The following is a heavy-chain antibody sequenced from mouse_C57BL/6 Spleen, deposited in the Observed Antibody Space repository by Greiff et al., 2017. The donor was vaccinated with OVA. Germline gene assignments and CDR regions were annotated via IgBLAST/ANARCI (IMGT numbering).Heavy chain of an antibody. J-gene: IGHJ4*01. Sequence: EVQLVESGPGLVKPSQSLSLTCSVTGYSITSGYYWNWIRQFPGNKLEWMGYISYDGSNNYNPSLKNRISITRDTSKNQFFLKLNSVTTEDTAAYYCARDWDVRAMDYWGQGTSVTVSS. V-gene: IGHV3-6*01. CDR3: ARDWDVRAMDY. D-gene: IGHD4-1*01. CDR2: ISYDGSN. CDR1: GYSITSGYY.